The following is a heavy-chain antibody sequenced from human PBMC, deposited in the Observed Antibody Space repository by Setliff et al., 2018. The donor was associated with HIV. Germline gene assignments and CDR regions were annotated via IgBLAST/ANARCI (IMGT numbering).Heavy chain of an antibody. D-gene: IGHD3-22*01. J-gene: IGHJ4*02. CDR2: IIPILGIA. Sequence: SSVKVSCKASGGTFSSYTISWVRQAPGQGLEWMGRIIPILGIAHYAQKIQGRVTITADKSTSTAYMERSSLRSEDTAVYYCARSIKYYYDSSGYYNLDYWGQGTLVTVSS. CDR1: GGTFSSYT. CDR3: ARSIKYYYDSSGYYNLDY. V-gene: IGHV1-69*02.